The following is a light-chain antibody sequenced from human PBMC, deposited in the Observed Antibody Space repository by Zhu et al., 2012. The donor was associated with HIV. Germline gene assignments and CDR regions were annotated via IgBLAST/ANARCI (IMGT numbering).Light chain of an antibody. J-gene: IGKJ4*01. CDR2: GAS. V-gene: IGKV1-27*01. Sequence: DIQLTQSPSFLSASVGDRITITCRASQGISDSLAWYQQKPNKGPQLLVYGASTLQPGVSSRFSGSGFGTDFTLTISDLQPDDIATYYCQKYRNVPFTFGGGTKVEI. CDR3: QKYRNVPFT. CDR1: QGISDS.